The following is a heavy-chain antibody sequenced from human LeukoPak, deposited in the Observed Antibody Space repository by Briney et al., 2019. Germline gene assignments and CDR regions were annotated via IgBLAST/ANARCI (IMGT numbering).Heavy chain of an antibody. J-gene: IGHJ4*02. V-gene: IGHV1-46*01. D-gene: IGHD1-26*01. CDR3: ATSGSYHKYYFDY. Sequence: VASVKVSCKTSGYSFSAYYMHWVRQAPGQGLDWMGVINPSGGSTSYALKFQGRVTVSRDTSTSTVYMELSSLRSDDTAVYFCATSGSYHKYYFDYWGQGTLVTVSS. CDR1: GYSFSAYY. CDR2: INPSGGST.